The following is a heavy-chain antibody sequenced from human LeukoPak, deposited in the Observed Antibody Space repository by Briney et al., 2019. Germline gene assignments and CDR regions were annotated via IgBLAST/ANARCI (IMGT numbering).Heavy chain of an antibody. D-gene: IGHD2-15*01. J-gene: IGHJ4*02. Sequence: GASVKVSCXASGYTFTSYDINWVRQATGQGLEWMGWMNPNSGNTGYAQKFQGRVTMTRNTSISTAYMELSSLRSEDTAVYYCARAVRNCSGGSCAYYFDYWGQGTLVTVSS. CDR3: ARAVRNCSGGSCAYYFDY. CDR1: GYTFTSYD. V-gene: IGHV1-8*01. CDR2: MNPNSGNT.